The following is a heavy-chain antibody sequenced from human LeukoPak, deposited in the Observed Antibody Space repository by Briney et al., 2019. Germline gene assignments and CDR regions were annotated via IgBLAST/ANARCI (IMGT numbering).Heavy chain of an antibody. V-gene: IGHV3-21*06. CDR1: GFTFSSNS. J-gene: IGHJ4*02. CDR3: VRDETGGEVDKY. Sequence: GGSLRLSCLNSGFTFSSNSMNWVRQAPGKGLEWVSSISPSGNYMHFVDSVKVRFTVSRDNTHSTLYLQMSSLQVQDTALYYCVRDETGGEVDKYWGQGTLITVSS. CDR2: ISPSGNYM. D-gene: IGHD2-21*01.